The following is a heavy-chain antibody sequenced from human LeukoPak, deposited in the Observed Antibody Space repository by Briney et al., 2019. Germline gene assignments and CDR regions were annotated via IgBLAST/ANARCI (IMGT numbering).Heavy chain of an antibody. CDR1: GFTFSSYS. V-gene: IGHV3-21*01. CDR2: ISSSSSYI. D-gene: IGHD2-2*01. J-gene: IGHJ4*02. Sequence: GGSLRLSCAASGFTFSSYSMNWVRQAPGKGLEWVSSISSSSSYIYYADSVKGRFTISRDNAKNSLYLQMNSLRAEDTAVYYCAREPPLPRYCSSTSCPGPAFDYWGQGTLVSVSS. CDR3: AREPPLPRYCSSTSCPGPAFDY.